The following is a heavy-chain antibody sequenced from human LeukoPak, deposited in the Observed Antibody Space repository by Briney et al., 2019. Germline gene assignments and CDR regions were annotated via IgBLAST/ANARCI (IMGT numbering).Heavy chain of an antibody. Sequence: VASVKVSCKPSGYNFTGYYLHWVRQAPGQGLEWMVWINPNTGGTNYAQNFQGRVTMTRDTSIGTAYMELSRLRSDDTAVYYCARGYYYYYMDVWGKGTTVTVSS. CDR2: INPNTGGT. V-gene: IGHV1-2*02. CDR3: ARGYYYYYMDV. CDR1: GYNFTGYY. J-gene: IGHJ6*03.